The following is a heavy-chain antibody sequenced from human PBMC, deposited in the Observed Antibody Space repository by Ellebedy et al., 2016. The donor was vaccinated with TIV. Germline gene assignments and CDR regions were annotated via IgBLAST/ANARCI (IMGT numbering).Heavy chain of an antibody. V-gene: IGHV1-18*01. CDR3: ARDGMYYGSGSSMRGFDY. Sequence: ASVKVSCKASGYTFTSYGISWVRQAPGQGLEWMGWISAYNGNTNYAQKLQGRVTMTTDTSTSTAYMELRSLRSDDTAVYYCARDGMYYGSGSSMRGFDYWGQGTLVTVTS. J-gene: IGHJ4*02. CDR2: ISAYNGNT. D-gene: IGHD3-10*01. CDR1: GYTFTSYG.